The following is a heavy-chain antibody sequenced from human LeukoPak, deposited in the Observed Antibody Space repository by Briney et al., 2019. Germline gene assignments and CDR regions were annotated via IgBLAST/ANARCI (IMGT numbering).Heavy chain of an antibody. D-gene: IGHD2-15*01. CDR2: IKQDGSEK. Sequence: GGSLRLSCAASGFTFSSYWMSWVRQAPGKGLEWVANIKQDGSEKYYVDSVKGRFTISRDNAKNSLYLQMNSLRAEDTAVYYCARKGYCRGGSCYSVNRPFDYWGQGTLVTVSS. CDR3: ARKGYCRGGSCYSVNRPFDY. V-gene: IGHV3-7*01. CDR1: GFTFSSYW. J-gene: IGHJ4*02.